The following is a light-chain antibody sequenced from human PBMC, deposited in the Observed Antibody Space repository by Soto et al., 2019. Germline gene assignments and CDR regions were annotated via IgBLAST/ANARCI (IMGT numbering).Light chain of an antibody. Sequence: QSVLTQPPSVSGAPGQRVTISCTGSSSNIGAGYDVHWYQQLPGTAPKLLIYGNSNRPSGVPDRFSGSKSGTSASLAITGRQAEAEADYSCQSYDSSLSVWVFGGGTKLTVL. CDR3: QSYDSSLSVWV. J-gene: IGLJ3*02. CDR1: SSNIGAGYD. CDR2: GNS. V-gene: IGLV1-40*01.